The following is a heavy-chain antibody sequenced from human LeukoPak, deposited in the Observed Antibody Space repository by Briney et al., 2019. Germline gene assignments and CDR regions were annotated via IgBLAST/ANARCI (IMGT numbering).Heavy chain of an antibody. D-gene: IGHD4-17*01. J-gene: IGHJ6*03. CDR2: IFYTGSS. CDR3: ARAHGDYVSNYFYYMDV. V-gene: IGHV4-59*01. CDR1: GGSISSYF. Sequence: SETLSLTCTVSGGSISSYFWTWIRQPPGKGLEWIGYIFYTGSSNYDPSLKSRVTMSVDTSKNQFSLKLSSVTAADTAVYYCARAHGDYVSNYFYYMDVWGKGTTVTISS.